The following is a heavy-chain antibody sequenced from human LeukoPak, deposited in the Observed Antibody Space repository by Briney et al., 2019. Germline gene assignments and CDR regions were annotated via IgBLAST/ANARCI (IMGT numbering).Heavy chain of an antibody. CDR2: IYYSGST. CDR1: GGTISRYY. Sequence: SETLSLTCTVSGGTISRYYWNWIRQPPGKGLEWIGYIYYSGSTNYNPSLKSRVTISVDTSKNQFSLKLSSVTAADTAVYYCARTRRYSSTYYGMDVWGQGTTVTVSS. CDR3: ARTRRYSSTYYGMDV. V-gene: IGHV4-59*01. J-gene: IGHJ6*02. D-gene: IGHD6-13*01.